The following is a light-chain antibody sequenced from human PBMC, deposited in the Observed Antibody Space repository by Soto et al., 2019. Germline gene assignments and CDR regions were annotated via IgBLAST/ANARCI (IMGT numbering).Light chain of an antibody. J-gene: IGKJ5*01. CDR1: ESVSTN. CDR3: QQYGGSPSIT. Sequence: ERVVTQSPATLSVSPGEGATLSCRASESVSTNLAWYQQKPGQAPRLLIYDASGRATGIPDRFSGSGSGTDFTLTISRLEPEDSAVYYCQQYGGSPSITFGQGTRLEIK. CDR2: DAS. V-gene: IGKV3-20*01.